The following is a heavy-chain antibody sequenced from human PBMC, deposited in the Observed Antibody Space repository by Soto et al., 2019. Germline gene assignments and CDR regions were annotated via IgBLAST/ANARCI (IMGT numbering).Heavy chain of an antibody. J-gene: IGHJ6*02. V-gene: IGHV3-7*05. D-gene: IGHD2-15*01. CDR3: AVAGRWHYYYYGMDV. Sequence: EVQLVESGGGLVQPGGSLRLSCAASGFTFSSYWMSWVRQAPGKGLEWVANIKQDGSEKYYVDSVKGRFTISRDNAKNSLYLQMNSLRAEDTAVYYCAVAGRWHYYYYGMDVWGQGTTVTXSS. CDR2: IKQDGSEK. CDR1: GFTFSSYW.